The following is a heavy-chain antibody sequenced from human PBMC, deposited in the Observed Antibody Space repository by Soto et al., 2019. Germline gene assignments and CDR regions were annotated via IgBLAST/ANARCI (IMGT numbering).Heavy chain of an antibody. CDR3: AKDRGSGSYYYYYGMDV. CDR1: GFTFDDYT. J-gene: IGHJ6*02. D-gene: IGHD1-26*01. CDR2: ISWDGGST. V-gene: IGHV3-43*01. Sequence: GGSLRLSCAASGFTFDDYTMHWVRQAPGKGLEWVSLISWDGGSTYYADSVKGRFTISRDNSKNSLYLQMNSLRTEDTALYYCAKDRGSGSYYYYYGMDVWGQGTTVTVSS.